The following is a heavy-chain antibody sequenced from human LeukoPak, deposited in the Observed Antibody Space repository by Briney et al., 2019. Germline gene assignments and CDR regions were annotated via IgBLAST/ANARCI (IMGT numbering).Heavy chain of an antibody. J-gene: IGHJ6*02. CDR3: GSSMQQLVDGMDV. D-gene: IGHD6-13*01. Sequence: GGSLRLSCAASGFTFSSYAMHWVRQAPGKGLEWVAVITYDGSNKYYADSVKGRFTISRDNSKNTLYLQMNSLRAEDRAVYYCGSSMQQLVDGMDVWGQGTTVTVSS. CDR2: ITYDGSNK. V-gene: IGHV3-30*04. CDR1: GFTFSSYA.